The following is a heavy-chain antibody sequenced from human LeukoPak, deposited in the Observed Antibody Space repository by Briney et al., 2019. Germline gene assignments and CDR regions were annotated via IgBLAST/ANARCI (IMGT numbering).Heavy chain of an antibody. V-gene: IGHV4-39*07. CDR2: IYYCGST. Sequence: SETLSLTCTVSGGSISSSNYYWGWIRQPPGKGLEWIGSIYYCGSTHYNPSLKSRVTISIDTSKNQFSLKLSSVIAADTAMYYCARDLSTYYYGSGSANWFDPWGQGTLVTVSS. CDR3: ARDLSTYYYGSGSANWFDP. J-gene: IGHJ5*02. D-gene: IGHD3-10*01. CDR1: GGSISSSNYY.